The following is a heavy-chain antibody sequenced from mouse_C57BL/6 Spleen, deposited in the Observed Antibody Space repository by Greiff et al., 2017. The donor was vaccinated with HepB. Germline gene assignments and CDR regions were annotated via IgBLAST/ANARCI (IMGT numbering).Heavy chain of an antibody. CDR3: GRGRRRGIYYAMDY. D-gene: IGHD2-12*01. CDR1: GYTFTSYW. J-gene: IGHJ4*01. V-gene: IGHV1-52*01. CDR2: IDPSDSET. Sequence: QVQLQQPGAELVRPGSSVKLSCKASGYTFTSYWMHWVKQRPIQGLEWIGNIDPSDSETHYNQKFKDKATLTVDKSSSTAYMQLSSLTSEDSAVYYCGRGRRRGIYYAMDYWGQGTSVTVSS.